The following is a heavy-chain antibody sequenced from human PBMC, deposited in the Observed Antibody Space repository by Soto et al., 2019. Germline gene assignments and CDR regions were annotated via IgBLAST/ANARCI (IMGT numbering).Heavy chain of an antibody. CDR3: ASQYCGGDCYSFYYNGMDV. CDR2: IKLSGGST. Sequence: RASVKVSCKASGYTFTSQHIHWVRQAPGQGLEWMGIIKLSGGSTTYAQKFQGRVTMTRDTSTSTVYMEMSSLRSEDTAVYYCASQYCGGDCYSFYYNGMDVWGQGTTVTVSS. CDR1: GYTFTSQH. D-gene: IGHD2-21*02. V-gene: IGHV1-46*01. J-gene: IGHJ6*02.